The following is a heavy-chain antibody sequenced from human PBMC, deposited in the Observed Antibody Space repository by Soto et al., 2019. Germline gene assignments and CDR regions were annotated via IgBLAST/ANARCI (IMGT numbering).Heavy chain of an antibody. Sequence: ASVKVSCKASGYTFTSYGISWVRQAPGQGLEWMGWISAYNGNTNYAQKLQGRVTMTTDTSTSTAYMELRSLRSDDTAVYYCARQDIVVVPAAISSSSWYYFDYWGQGTLVTVSS. CDR2: ISAYNGNT. CDR1: GYTFTSYG. V-gene: IGHV1-18*01. J-gene: IGHJ4*02. CDR3: ARQDIVVVPAAISSSSWYYFDY. D-gene: IGHD2-2*01.